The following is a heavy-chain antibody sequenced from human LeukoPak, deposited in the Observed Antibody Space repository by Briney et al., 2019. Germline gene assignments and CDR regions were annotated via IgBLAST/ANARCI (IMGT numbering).Heavy chain of an antibody. CDR3: TSAHYYGSGSRDY. V-gene: IGHV1-2*06. Sequence: ASVKVSCKASGYTFTGYYMHWVRQAPGQGLEWMGRINPNSGGTNYAQKFQGRVTMTRDTSISTAYMELSRLRSDDTAVYYCTSAHYYGSGSRDYWGQGTLVTVSS. J-gene: IGHJ4*02. D-gene: IGHD3-10*01. CDR2: INPNSGGT. CDR1: GYTFTGYY.